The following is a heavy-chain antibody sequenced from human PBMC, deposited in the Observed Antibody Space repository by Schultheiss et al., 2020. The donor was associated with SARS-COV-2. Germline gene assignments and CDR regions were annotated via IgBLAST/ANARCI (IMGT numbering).Heavy chain of an antibody. Sequence: SETLSLTCTVSGASVSSGSDYWSWIRQPPGKGLEWIGYIYYSGSTNYNPSLKSRVTMSVDTSKNQFSLKLSSVTAADTAVYYCARDRGYGSGSYSGWFDPWGQGTLVTVSS. CDR2: IYYSGST. CDR3: ARDRGYGSGSYSGWFDP. V-gene: IGHV4-61*01. CDR1: GASVSSGSDY. J-gene: IGHJ5*02. D-gene: IGHD3-10*01.